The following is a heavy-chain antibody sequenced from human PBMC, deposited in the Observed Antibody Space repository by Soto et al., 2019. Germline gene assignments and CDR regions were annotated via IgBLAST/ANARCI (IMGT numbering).Heavy chain of an antibody. CDR1: GFTFSSNW. J-gene: IGHJ5*02. CDR2: INQDGSEK. CDR3: TTDFRALPPWFDP. D-gene: IGHD2-15*01. V-gene: IGHV3-7*03. Sequence: PGGSLRLSCAASGFTFSSNWMSWVRQAPGKGLEWVANINQDGSEKYYVDSVKGRFTISRDNAKNSLYLQMNSLKTEDTAVYYCTTDFRALPPWFDPWGQGTLVTVSS.